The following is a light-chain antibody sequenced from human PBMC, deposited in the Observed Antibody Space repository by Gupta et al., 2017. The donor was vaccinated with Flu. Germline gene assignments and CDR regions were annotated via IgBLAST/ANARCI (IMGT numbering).Light chain of an antibody. CDR3: SSYTVTTAYYV. CDR2: EVT. V-gene: IGLV2-14*01. Sequence: QSALTQPASVSGSPGQSITISCTGSGSDLGHYNFVSWYQQHPGKAPKLLIYEVTNRPSGVSIRFSGSKSGNTASLTISGLQAEDEADYYCSSYTVTTAYYVFGSGTTVTVL. CDR1: GSDLGHYNF. J-gene: IGLJ1*01.